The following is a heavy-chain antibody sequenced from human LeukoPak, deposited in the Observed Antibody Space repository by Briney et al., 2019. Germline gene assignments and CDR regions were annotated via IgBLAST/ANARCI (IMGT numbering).Heavy chain of an antibody. Sequence: PSETLSLTCSVSGGSINSSTYYWGWIRQPPGKGPEWIGSIYYSGNIYYNPSLKSRITISVDTSKNQFSLKLNSVTAADTAVYYCARGTETTFEGGPYRRYNWFDPWGQGTLVTVSS. CDR1: GGSINSSTYY. J-gene: IGHJ5*02. CDR2: IYYSGNI. V-gene: IGHV4-39*01. CDR3: ARGTETTFEGGPYRRYNWFDP. D-gene: IGHD4-17*01.